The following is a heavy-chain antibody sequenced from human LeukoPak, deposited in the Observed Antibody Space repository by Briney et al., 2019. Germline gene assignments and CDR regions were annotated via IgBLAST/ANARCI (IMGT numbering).Heavy chain of an antibody. CDR1: GFTFSTYA. Sequence: QPGGSLRLSCAASGFTFSTYAMSWVRQAPGKGLEWVSVVRGSGTDTYYADSVKGRFTISRDNSKNTLYLQMNSLRAEDTAIYYCAKTSRANSAYDSPFDYWGQGTLVTVSS. CDR2: VRGSGTDT. CDR3: AKTSRANSAYDSPFDY. V-gene: IGHV3-23*01. J-gene: IGHJ4*02. D-gene: IGHD5-12*01.